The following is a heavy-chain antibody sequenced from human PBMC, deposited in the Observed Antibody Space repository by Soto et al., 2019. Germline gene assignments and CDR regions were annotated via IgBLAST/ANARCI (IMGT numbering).Heavy chain of an antibody. J-gene: IGHJ6*02. D-gene: IGHD6-13*01. CDR1: GYTFTSYG. CDR2: ISAYNGNT. V-gene: IGHV1-18*01. CDR3: ATLYSSSLKDYYYYGMDV. Sequence: QVQLVQSGAEVKKPGASVKVSCKASGYTFTSYGISWVRQAPGQGLEWMGWISAYNGNTNYAQKLQGRVTMTTDTSMSTAYMELRSLRSDDTAVYYCATLYSSSLKDYYYYGMDVWGQGTTVTVSS.